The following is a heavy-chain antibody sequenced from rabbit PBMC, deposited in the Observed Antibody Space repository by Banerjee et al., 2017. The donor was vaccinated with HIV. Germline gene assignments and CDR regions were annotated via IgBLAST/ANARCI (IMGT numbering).Heavy chain of an antibody. Sequence: QSLEESGGDLVKPGASLTLTCTASGFSFSSSYYMCWVRQAPGKGLEWIACFYIGDGNTYYASWAKGRFTISKTSSTTVTLQMTSLTAADTATYFCASGISGRGDNIGDLWGPGTLVTVS. CDR3: ASGISGRGDNIGDL. V-gene: IGHV1S40*01. J-gene: IGHJ4*01. CDR1: GFSFSSSYY. D-gene: IGHD1-1*01. CDR2: FYIGDGNT.